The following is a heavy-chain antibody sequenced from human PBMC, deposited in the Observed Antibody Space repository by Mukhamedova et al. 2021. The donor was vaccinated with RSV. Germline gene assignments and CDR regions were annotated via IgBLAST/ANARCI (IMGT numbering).Heavy chain of an antibody. CDR2: ISGSSAS. V-gene: IGHV3-11*06. CDR3: ARD. Sequence: GFTFSDYFMTWIRQAPGKGLEWVSYISGSSASYYADSVTGRFTVSRDNAKNSLYLQMNSLRADDTAVYYCARDWG. CDR1: GFTFSDYF. J-gene: IGHJ6*01.